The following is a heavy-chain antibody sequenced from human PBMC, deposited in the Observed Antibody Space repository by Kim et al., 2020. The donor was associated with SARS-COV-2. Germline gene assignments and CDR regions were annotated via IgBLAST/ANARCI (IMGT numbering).Heavy chain of an antibody. CDR1: GYTFSAYG. V-gene: IGHV1-18*01. CDR3: ARETGYSDTTGLYNYEYYFDY. J-gene: IGHJ4*02. CDR2: ISAYTGKT. D-gene: IGHD3-9*01. Sequence: ASVKVSCKASGYTFSAYGVSWVRQAPGQGLEWVGWISAYTGKTNFAQNFQGRITMTTDTSTNTAYMELRRLRSDDTAVYFCARETGYSDTTGLYNYEYYFDYWGQGTRVTVSS.